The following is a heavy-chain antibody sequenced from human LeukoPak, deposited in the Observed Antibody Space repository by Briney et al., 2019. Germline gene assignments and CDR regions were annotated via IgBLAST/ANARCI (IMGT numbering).Heavy chain of an antibody. CDR3: ARDEAGAAAGPAFDI. Sequence: SETLSLTCTVSGGSISSYYWSWIRQPPGKGLEWIGYIYYSGSTNYNPSLKGRVTISVDTSKNQFSLKLSSVTAADTAVYYCARDEAGAAAGPAFDIWGQGTMVTVSS. CDR2: IYYSGST. CDR1: GGSISSYY. V-gene: IGHV4-59*12. D-gene: IGHD6-13*01. J-gene: IGHJ3*02.